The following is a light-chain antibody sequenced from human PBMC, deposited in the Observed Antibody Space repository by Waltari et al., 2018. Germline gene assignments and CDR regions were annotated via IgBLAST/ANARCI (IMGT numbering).Light chain of an antibody. CDR1: SSDIGSYNY. Sequence: QSALTQAASVSGSPGQPITISCTGTSSDIGSYNYVSWYQQHPGKAPKLMIYDVSKRPSGVSNRFPGSKSCNTASLTISGLQAEDEADYYCNSYASSNTRVFGGGTKLTVL. CDR3: NSYASSNTRV. V-gene: IGLV2-14*03. CDR2: DVS. J-gene: IGLJ3*02.